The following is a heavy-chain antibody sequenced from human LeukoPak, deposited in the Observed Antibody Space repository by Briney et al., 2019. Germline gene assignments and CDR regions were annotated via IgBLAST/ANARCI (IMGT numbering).Heavy chain of an antibody. J-gene: IGHJ4*02. D-gene: IGHD4-11*01. CDR1: GGSFSGYY. Sequence: PSETLSLTCAVYGGSFSGYYWSWICQPPGKGLEWIGEINHSGSTNYNPSLKSRVTISVDTSKNQFSLKLSSVTAADTAVYYCARGANSNYVYDYWGQGTLVTVSS. V-gene: IGHV4-34*01. CDR3: ARGANSNYVYDY. CDR2: INHSGST.